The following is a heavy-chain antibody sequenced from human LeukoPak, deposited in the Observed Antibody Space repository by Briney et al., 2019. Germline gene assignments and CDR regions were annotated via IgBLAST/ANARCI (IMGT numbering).Heavy chain of an antibody. J-gene: IGHJ5*02. CDR1: GGTFSSYA. CDR3: ARGAWLGYSYGYVSWFDP. D-gene: IGHD5-18*01. CDR2: IIPIFGTA. V-gene: IGHV1-69*05. Sequence: ASAKVSCKASGGTFSSYAISWVRQAPGQGLEWMGGIIPIFGTANYAQKFQGRVTITTDESTSTAYMELSSLRSEDTAVYYCARGAWLGYSYGYVSWFDPWGQGTLVTVSS.